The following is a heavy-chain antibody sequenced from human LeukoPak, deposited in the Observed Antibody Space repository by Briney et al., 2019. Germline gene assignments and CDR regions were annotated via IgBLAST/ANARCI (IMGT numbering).Heavy chain of an antibody. CDR2: INPKSGDT. V-gene: IGHV1-2*02. D-gene: IGHD2-2*01. CDR3: ARGPGLGVPAVILDYYGLDV. Sequence: ASVKVSCKASGYTFSDYYIHWVRQAPGQGLEWMGWINPKSGDTKSAQEFQGRVTMTRDTSISTAFIELSRLIPDDTAVYYCARGPGLGVPAVILDYYGLDVWGQGTTVTVSS. CDR1: GYTFSDYY. J-gene: IGHJ6*02.